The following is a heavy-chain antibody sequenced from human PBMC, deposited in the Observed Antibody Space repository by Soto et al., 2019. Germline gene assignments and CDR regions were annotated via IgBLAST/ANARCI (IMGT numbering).Heavy chain of an antibody. Sequence: PGGSLRLSCAASGFTFSSYGMHWVRQAPGKGLEWVAVISYDGSNKYYADSVKGRFTISRDNSKNTLYLQMNSLRAEDTAVYYCAKDVMRQLVPENCFDPWGQGTLVTVSS. V-gene: IGHV3-30*18. CDR2: ISYDGSNK. CDR1: GFTFSSYG. J-gene: IGHJ5*02. D-gene: IGHD6-13*01. CDR3: AKDVMRQLVPENCFDP.